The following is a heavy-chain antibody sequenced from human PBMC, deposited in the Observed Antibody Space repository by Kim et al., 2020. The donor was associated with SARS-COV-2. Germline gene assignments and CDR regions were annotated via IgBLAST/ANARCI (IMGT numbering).Heavy chain of an antibody. CDR1: GYTFTSYA. Sequence: ASVKVSCKASGYTFTSYAMHWVRQAPGQRLEWMGWINAGNGNTKYSQKFQGRVTITRDTSASTAYMELSSLRSEDTAVYYCARERGPYGDYAYYYYGMDVWGKGTTVPVSS. CDR3: ARERGPYGDYAYYYYGMDV. V-gene: IGHV1-3*01. J-gene: IGHJ6*04. D-gene: IGHD4-17*01. CDR2: INAGNGNT.